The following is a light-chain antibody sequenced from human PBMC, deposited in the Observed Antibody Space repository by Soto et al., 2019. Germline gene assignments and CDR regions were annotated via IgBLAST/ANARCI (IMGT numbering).Light chain of an antibody. CDR2: DAS. V-gene: IGKV3-11*01. CDR3: QQRSSWPLT. Sequence: EIVLIQSPATLSLSPGETATLSCRASQSVSSSLAWYQQKPGQTPRLLIYDASNRATGIPARFSGSGSGTDFTLTVSSLEPEDFAVYYCQQRSSWPLTFGGGTKAEIK. J-gene: IGKJ4*01. CDR1: QSVSSS.